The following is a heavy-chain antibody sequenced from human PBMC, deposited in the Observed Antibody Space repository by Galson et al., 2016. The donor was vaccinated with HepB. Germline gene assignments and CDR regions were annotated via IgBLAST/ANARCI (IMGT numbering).Heavy chain of an antibody. CDR1: GFTFSTSW. Sequence: SLRLSCAASGFTFSTSWMNWVRQVPGKGLVWVSRISSDGSSTNYADSVKGRFTISRDDAKNTLYLQMNSLRADDTAVYYCTRGRNWFYWYVDLWGRGTLVTVSS. J-gene: IGHJ2*01. CDR3: TRGRNWFYWYVDL. D-gene: IGHD1-1*01. CDR2: ISSDGSST. V-gene: IGHV3-74*01.